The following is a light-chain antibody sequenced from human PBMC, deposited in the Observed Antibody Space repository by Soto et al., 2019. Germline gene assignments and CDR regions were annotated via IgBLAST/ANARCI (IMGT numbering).Light chain of an antibody. J-gene: IGLJ2*01. CDR2: EVS. V-gene: IGLV2-14*01. CDR1: GSDAGGYNY. Sequence: QSVLTQPASVSGSPGQSITISCTGTGSDAGGYNYVSWYQQHPGKAPKLMIYEVSNRPSGVSNRFSGSKSGNTASLTISGXXAEDEAAYYCSSYTSSTTLGVLFGGGTKVTVL. CDR3: SSYTSSTTLGVL.